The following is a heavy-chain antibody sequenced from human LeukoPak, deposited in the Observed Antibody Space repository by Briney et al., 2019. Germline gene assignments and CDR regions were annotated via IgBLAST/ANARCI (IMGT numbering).Heavy chain of an antibody. V-gene: IGHV1-69*01. Sequence: SSVKVSCKASGGTFSSYAISWVRQAPGQGLEWMGGIIPIFGTANYAQKFQGRVTITADESTSTAYMGLSSPRSEDTAVYYCARDRDPMVDYSNYEFDYWGQGTLVTVSS. CDR1: GGTFSSYA. J-gene: IGHJ4*02. CDR2: IIPIFGTA. CDR3: ARDRDPMVDYSNYEFDY. D-gene: IGHD4-11*01.